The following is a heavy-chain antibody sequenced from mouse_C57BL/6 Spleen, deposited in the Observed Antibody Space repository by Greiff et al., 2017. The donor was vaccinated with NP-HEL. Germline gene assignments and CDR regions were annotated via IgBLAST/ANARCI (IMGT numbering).Heavy chain of an antibody. J-gene: IGHJ2*01. CDR1: GFTFSDYY. CDR2: INYDGSST. V-gene: IGHV5-16*01. CDR3: AREKLMVFDY. D-gene: IGHD2-3*01. Sequence: EVKLMESEGGLVQPGSSMKLSCTASGFTFSDYYMDWVHQVPGKGLEWVANINYDGSSTNYLDSLKGRFIISGDNAKNIVYLQMSSLTSEDTAMYYCAREKLMVFDYWGQGTTLTVSS.